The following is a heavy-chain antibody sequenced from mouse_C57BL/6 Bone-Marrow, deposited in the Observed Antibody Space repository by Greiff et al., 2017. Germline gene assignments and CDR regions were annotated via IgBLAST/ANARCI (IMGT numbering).Heavy chain of an antibody. CDR2: INTYNGGT. CDR1: GYTFTDSY. CDR3: ALEAWFAY. J-gene: IGHJ3*01. Sequence: EVQLQQSGPVLVKPGASVKMSCKASGYTFTDSYMNWVKPSHGKRLEWIGVINTYNGGTSYNQKFKGKATLNVDKSSSTAYMELNSLTSEDSAVYYCALEAWFAYWVQGTLVTVSA. V-gene: IGHV1-19*01.